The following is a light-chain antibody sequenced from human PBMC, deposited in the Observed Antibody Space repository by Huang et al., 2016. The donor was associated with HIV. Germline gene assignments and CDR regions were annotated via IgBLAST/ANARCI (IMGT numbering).Light chain of an antibody. J-gene: IGKJ4*01. V-gene: IGKV3-15*01. Sequence: EIVLTQSPATLSVSPGESATLSCRASQGVNNNLAWYQQKPGQAPRLLIYDASTRASGIPARFSGSGTGTECTLTISSLQSEDLAVYHCQHYNNWPLTFGGGTKVEIK. CDR3: QHYNNWPLT. CDR1: QGVNNN. CDR2: DAS.